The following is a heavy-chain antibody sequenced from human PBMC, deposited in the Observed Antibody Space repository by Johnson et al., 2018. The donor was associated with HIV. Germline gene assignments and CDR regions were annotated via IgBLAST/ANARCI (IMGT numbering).Heavy chain of an antibody. CDR3: ARETRIAVADTALTAFDI. J-gene: IGHJ3*02. D-gene: IGHD6-19*01. V-gene: IGHV3-13*01. CDR1: GFTVSSNY. Sequence: VQLMESGGGLIQPGGSLRLSCAASGFTVSSNYMSWVRQAPGKGLEWVSAIGAAGDTYYPGSVKGRFTISRENAKNSLYLQMNSLRAEDTAVYYCARETRIAVADTALTAFDIWGQGTMVTVSS. CDR2: IGAAGDT.